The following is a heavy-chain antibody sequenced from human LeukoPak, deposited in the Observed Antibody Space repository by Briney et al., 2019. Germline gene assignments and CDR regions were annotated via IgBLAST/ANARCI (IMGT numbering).Heavy chain of an antibody. J-gene: IGHJ6*03. D-gene: IGHD5-18*01. Sequence: PSETLSLTCTVSGGSISSSSYYWGWIRQPPGTGLEWIGSIYYSGSTYYNPSLKSRVTISVDTSKNQFSLKLSSVTAADTAVYYCARGPPSCGYSYGYGYYYYMDVWGKGTTVTISS. CDR3: ARGPPSCGYSYGYGYYYYMDV. CDR2: IYYSGST. CDR1: GGSISSSSYY. V-gene: IGHV4-39*07.